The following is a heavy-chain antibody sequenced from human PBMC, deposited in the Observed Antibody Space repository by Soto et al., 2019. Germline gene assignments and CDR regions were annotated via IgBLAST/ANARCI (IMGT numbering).Heavy chain of an antibody. CDR3: ARTGYSSSWKAPPHWFDP. CDR1: GGSISSYY. J-gene: IGHJ5*02. CDR2: IYYSGST. Sequence: KTSETLSLTCTVSGGSISSYYWSWIRQPPGKGLEWIGYIYYSGSTNYTPSLKSRVTISVDTSKNQFSLKLSSVTAADTAVYYCARTGYSSSWKAPPHWFDPWGQGTLVTVSS. V-gene: IGHV4-59*01. D-gene: IGHD6-13*01.